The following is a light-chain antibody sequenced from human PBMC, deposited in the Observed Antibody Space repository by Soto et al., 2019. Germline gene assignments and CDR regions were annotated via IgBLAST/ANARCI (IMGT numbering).Light chain of an antibody. CDR3: MQALQVPLT. Sequence: DIVMTQIPVSLPVTPGEPASISCKSSQSLLHSHGYNYMDWYLQKPGQSQQLLIYFGSYRASGVHDRFSGSGSGTNFTQKLSRVETDDFGIYYCMQALQVPLTFRQGTRLEIK. J-gene: IGKJ5*01. V-gene: IGKV2-28*01. CDR1: QSLLHSHGYNY. CDR2: FGS.